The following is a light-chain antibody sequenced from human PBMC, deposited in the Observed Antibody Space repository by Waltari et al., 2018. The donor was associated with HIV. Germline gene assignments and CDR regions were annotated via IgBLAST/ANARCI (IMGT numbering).Light chain of an antibody. J-gene: IGKJ1*01. V-gene: IGKV1-12*01. CDR3: QQLDSFPRT. Sequence: DIQMTQSPSSVSASVGDRVTITCRASQGINRWLAWYQQKAGKPPKLLSYAASNLYSGVASRFRGSGSGTDFTLTIGSLQPEDFATYYCQQLDSFPRTFGPGTKVEI. CDR1: QGINRW. CDR2: AAS.